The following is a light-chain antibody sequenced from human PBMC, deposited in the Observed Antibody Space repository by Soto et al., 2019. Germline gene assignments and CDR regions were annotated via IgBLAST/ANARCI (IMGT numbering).Light chain of an antibody. CDR2: NVS. CDR1: QALVYGDGNTY. Sequence: DVVLTQSPLSLPVTLGQPASISCTSSQALVYGDGNTYLIWVQQRPGQSPRGLIYNVSRRDSGVPDRFSGSGSGTDLKLKISRVEAEDVGIYYCMQNTHWPRTFGQGTKVEIK. CDR3: MQNTHWPRT. J-gene: IGKJ1*01. V-gene: IGKV2-30*01.